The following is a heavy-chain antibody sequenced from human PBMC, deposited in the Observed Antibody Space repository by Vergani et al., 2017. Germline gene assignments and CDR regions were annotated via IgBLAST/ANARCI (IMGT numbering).Heavy chain of an antibody. V-gene: IGHV4-59*01. D-gene: IGHD1-7*01. CDR3: ARDRGPVRGTTSNYYYMDV. CDR2: IYYSGST. Sequence: QVQLQESGPGLVKPSETLSLTCTVSGGSISSYYWSWIRPPPGKGLEWIGYIYYSGSTNYNPSLKSRVTVSVDTSKNQFSLKLSSVTAADTAVYYCARDRGPVRGTTSNYYYMDVWGKGTTVTVSS. J-gene: IGHJ6*03. CDR1: GGSISSYY.